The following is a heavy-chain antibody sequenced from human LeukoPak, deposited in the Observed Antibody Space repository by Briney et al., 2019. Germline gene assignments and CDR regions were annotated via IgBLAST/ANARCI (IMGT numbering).Heavy chain of an antibody. D-gene: IGHD3-10*01. CDR3: ARDRSFYGSGSYCFDY. CDR1: GFTFSSYW. Sequence: GGSLRLSCAASGFTFSSYWMSWVRQAPGKGLEWVANIKQDGSEKYYVDSAKGRFTISRDNAKNSLYLQMNSLRAEDTAEYYCARDRSFYGSGSYCFDYWGQGTLVTVSS. CDR2: IKQDGSEK. V-gene: IGHV3-7*01. J-gene: IGHJ4*02.